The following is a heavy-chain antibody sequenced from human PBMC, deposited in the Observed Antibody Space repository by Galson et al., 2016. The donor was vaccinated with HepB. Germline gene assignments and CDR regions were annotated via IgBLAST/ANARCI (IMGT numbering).Heavy chain of an antibody. J-gene: IGHJ3*01. D-gene: IGHD3-22*01. Sequence: QSGAEVKKPGESLRISCQGSGYSFTSYWISWVRQMPGKGLEWMGRIDPSDSYTNYSPSIQGNVTISADKSMSTAYLQWSSLKASDTAMYYCARHRYYYDSSGYYYALGYWGQGTMVTVSA. V-gene: IGHV5-10-1*01. CDR3: ARHRYYYDSSGYYYALGY. CDR2: IDPSDSYT. CDR1: GYSFTSYW.